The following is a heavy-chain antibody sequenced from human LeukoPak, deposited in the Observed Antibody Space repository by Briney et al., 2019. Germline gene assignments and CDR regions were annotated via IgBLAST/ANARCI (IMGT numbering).Heavy chain of an antibody. CDR1: GFTFEDHG. D-gene: IGHD6-13*01. CDR3: ARERTEAAGNPSDY. J-gene: IGHJ4*02. Sequence: GGSLRLSCGASGFTFEDHGMTWVRQAPGKGLEWVSDINWRGDNTGYADSVKGRFTISRDNAKSSLYLQMSSLRVEDTALYYCARERTEAAGNPSDYWGQGALVTVSS. V-gene: IGHV3-20*04. CDR2: INWRGDNT.